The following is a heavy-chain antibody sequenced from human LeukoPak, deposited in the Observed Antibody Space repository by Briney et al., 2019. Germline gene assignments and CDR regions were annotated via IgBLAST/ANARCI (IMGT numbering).Heavy chain of an antibody. CDR3: ARERYFGSGRRSGVDV. V-gene: IGHV1-18*01. J-gene: IGHJ6*02. CDR2: LSPDNGNT. Sequence: GASVKVSCKASGYTFTSYGISWVRQAPGQGLEWMGWLSPDNGNTNYAQKLQGRVTMTSDTSTSTAYMELRSLRSDDTAVYYCARERYFGSGRRSGVDVWGQGTTVTVSS. CDR1: GYTFTSYG. D-gene: IGHD3-10*01.